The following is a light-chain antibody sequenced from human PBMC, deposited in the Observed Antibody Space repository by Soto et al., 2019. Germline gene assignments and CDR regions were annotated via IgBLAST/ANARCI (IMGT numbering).Light chain of an antibody. J-gene: IGLJ1*01. CDR1: FSDVGGYDY. V-gene: IGLV2-14*01. CDR2: EVT. CDR3: SSHTSGSTRV. Sequence: QSVLTQPDSVSGSPEQSIAISCTGTFSDVGGYDYVSWYQQHPDRAPKLMIYEVTKRPSGVSNRFSGSKSGNTASLTISGLQSEDEADYYCSSHTSGSTRVFGSGTKVTV.